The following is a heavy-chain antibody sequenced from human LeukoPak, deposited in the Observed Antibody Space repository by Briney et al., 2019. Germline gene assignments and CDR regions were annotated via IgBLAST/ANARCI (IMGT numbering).Heavy chain of an antibody. CDR3: ARGPCGGDCYWVDY. D-gene: IGHD2-21*01. V-gene: IGHV1-2*06. Sequence: ASVKVSCKASGYTFTGYYMHWVRQAPGQGLEWMGRINPNSGGTNYAQKFQGRVTMTRDTSISTAYMELSRLRSDDTAVYYCARGPCGGDCYWVDYWGQGTLVTVSS. CDR2: INPNSGGT. CDR1: GYTFTGYY. J-gene: IGHJ4*02.